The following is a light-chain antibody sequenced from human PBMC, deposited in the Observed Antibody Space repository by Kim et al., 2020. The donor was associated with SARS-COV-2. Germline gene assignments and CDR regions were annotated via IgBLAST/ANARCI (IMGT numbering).Light chain of an antibody. V-gene: IGLV4-69*01. CDR3: QTWGTGIWV. Sequence: QPVLTQSPSASASLGASIKLTCTLSSGHSRFVIAWHQQQPEKGPRYLMKINSDGSHIKGYVIPDRFSDSSSGTERYLTISSLQSEDEADYYCQTWGTGIWVFGGGTQLTVL. J-gene: IGLJ3*02. CDR1: SGHSRFV. CDR2: INSDGSH.